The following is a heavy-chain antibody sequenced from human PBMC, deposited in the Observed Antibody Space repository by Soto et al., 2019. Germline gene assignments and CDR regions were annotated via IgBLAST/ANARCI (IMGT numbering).Heavy chain of an antibody. CDR2: IYYSGST. J-gene: IGHJ4*02. Sequence: PSETLSLTCTVSGGSISSSSYYWGWIRQPPGKGLEWIGSIYYSGSTYYNPSLKSRVTISVDTSKNQFSLKLSSVTAADTAVYYCARHTTPNEWLLPYYFDYWGQGTLVTVSS. D-gene: IGHD3-22*01. CDR1: GGSISSSSYY. CDR3: ARHTTPNEWLLPYYFDY. V-gene: IGHV4-39*01.